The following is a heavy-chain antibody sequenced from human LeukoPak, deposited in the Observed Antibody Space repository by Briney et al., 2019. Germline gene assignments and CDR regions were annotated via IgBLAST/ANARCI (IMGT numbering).Heavy chain of an antibody. CDR2: ISAYNGNT. D-gene: IGHD3-16*02. CDR3: ARGGMGDYVWGSYRLVY. V-gene: IGHV1-18*04. J-gene: IGHJ4*02. Sequence: RASVKVSCKASGYTFTSYGISWVRQAPGQGLEWMGWISAYNGNTNYAQKLQGRVTMTTDTSTSTAYMELRSLRSDDTAVYYCARGGMGDYVWGSYRLVYWGQGTLVTVSS. CDR1: GYTFTSYG.